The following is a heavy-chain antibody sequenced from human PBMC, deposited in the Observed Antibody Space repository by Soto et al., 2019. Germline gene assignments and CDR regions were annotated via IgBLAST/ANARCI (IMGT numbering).Heavy chain of an antibody. Sequence: PSETLSLTCTVSGGSVSSGSYYWSWIRQPPGKGLEWIGYIYYSGSTNYNPSLKRRVTISVDTSKNQFSLKLSSVTAADTAVYYCASSVLRFLEWSRMDVWGQGTTVTVSS. V-gene: IGHV4-61*01. CDR3: ASSVLRFLEWSRMDV. D-gene: IGHD3-3*01. CDR1: GGSVSSGSYY. CDR2: IYYSGST. J-gene: IGHJ6*02.